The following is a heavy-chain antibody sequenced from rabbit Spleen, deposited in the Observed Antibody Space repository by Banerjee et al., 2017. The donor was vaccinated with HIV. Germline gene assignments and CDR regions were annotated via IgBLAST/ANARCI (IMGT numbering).Heavy chain of an antibody. V-gene: IGHV1S45*01. Sequence: QEQLEEYGGDRVKTEGSLTLTCTASGVSFSNGYDMCWARQAPGKGLEWIACIYTGNSKTYYANWAKGRFTIPKTSSTTVTLQMTSLTVADTATYFCARDAGRGDYIDGAFNLWGQGTLVTVS. CDR2: IYTGNSKT. CDR1: GVSFSNGYD. J-gene: IGHJ4*01. D-gene: IGHD8-1*01. CDR3: ARDAGRGDYIDGAFNL.